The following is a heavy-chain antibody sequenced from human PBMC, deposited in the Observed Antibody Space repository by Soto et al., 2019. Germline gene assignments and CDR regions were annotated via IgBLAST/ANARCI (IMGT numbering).Heavy chain of an antibody. J-gene: IGHJ4*02. CDR3: AKDRISAVDITGGFDC. Sequence: HPGGSLRLSCSPSGFTFNNYAMSWVRQAPGKGLEWVLGLSASGATTFHADSVRGRFIISRDNSKNTLYLQMNSLRAEDTAMYYCAKDRISAVDITGGFDCWGQGTLVTVSS. CDR1: GFTFNNYA. V-gene: IGHV3-23*01. CDR2: LSASGATT. D-gene: IGHD6-13*01.